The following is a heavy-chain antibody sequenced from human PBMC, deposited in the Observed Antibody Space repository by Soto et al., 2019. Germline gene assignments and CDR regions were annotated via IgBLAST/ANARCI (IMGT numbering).Heavy chain of an antibody. V-gene: IGHV1-2*02. Sequence: ASVKVSCKASGYTFTDYYMHWVRQAPGQGLEYMGWINPNSGDTNYAQKFQGRVTMTRDTSISTAYMELSGLRSDDTAVYYCARDLYYHGSAYREFDHWGQGTLVTVSS. CDR3: ARDLYYHGSAYREFDH. CDR2: INPNSGDT. CDR1: GYTFTDYY. D-gene: IGHD3-22*01. J-gene: IGHJ5*02.